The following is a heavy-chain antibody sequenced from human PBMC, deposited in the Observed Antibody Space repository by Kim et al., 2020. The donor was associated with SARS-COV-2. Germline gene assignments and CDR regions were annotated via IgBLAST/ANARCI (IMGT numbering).Heavy chain of an antibody. V-gene: IGHV1-46*01. CDR2: INPSGGST. Sequence: ASVKVSCKASGYTFTSYYMHWVRQAPGQGLEWMGIINPSGGSTSYAQKFQGRVTMTRDTSTSTVYMELSSLRSEDTAVYYCARDVSGYDDGNAFDIWGQGTMVTVSS. CDR1: GYTFTSYY. D-gene: IGHD5-12*01. CDR3: ARDVSGYDDGNAFDI. J-gene: IGHJ3*02.